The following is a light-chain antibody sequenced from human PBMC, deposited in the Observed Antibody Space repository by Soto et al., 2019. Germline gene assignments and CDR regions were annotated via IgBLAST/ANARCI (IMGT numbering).Light chain of an antibody. CDR3: QSYDTSTPVV. V-gene: IGLV6-57*04. J-gene: IGLJ2*01. Sequence: NFMLTQPHSVSGSPGKTVPISCTRSSGNIASSSVQWYQQRPGSPPTTIIYEDRQRPSGVPDRFSGSIDASSNSASLTISGLKTEDEADYYCQSYDTSTPVVFGGGTKVTVL. CDR2: EDR. CDR1: SGNIASSS.